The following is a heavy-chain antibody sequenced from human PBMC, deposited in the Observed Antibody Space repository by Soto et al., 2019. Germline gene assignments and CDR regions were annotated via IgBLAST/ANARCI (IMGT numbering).Heavy chain of an antibody. CDR3: TTAFE. CDR2: IKSKADGGII. V-gene: IGHV3-15*01. CDR1: GITFRNAW. J-gene: IGHJ4*02. Sequence: GLLRLSWAASGITFRNAWMTWVRQAPGKGLEWVGLIKSKADGGIIDYAAPVKGRFAISRDDSKNTLYLQMNSLKTEDTAVYYCTTAFEWGQGTLVTVSS.